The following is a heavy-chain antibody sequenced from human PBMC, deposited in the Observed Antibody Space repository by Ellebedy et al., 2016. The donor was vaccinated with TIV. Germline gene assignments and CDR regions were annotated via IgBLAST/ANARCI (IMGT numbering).Heavy chain of an antibody. Sequence: SETLSLXCAVYGGSFSGYYWSWIRQPPGKGLEWIGEINHSGSTNYNPSLKSRVTISVDTSKNQFSLKLSSVTAADTAVYYCARGYSQWLVRFWNYWGQGTLVTVSS. V-gene: IGHV4-34*01. CDR1: GGSFSGYY. CDR2: INHSGST. D-gene: IGHD6-19*01. J-gene: IGHJ4*02. CDR3: ARGYSQWLVRFWNY.